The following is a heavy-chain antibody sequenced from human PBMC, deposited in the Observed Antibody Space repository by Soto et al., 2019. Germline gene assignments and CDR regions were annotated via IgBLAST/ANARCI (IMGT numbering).Heavy chain of an antibody. CDR3: VRTPASGTLDP. Sequence: SQTLSLTCAISGASVLRNIAVWNWIRKSPSRGLEWLGRTYYRSKWQNDYAVSVKSRITINPDTSKNQFSLQLNSVTPDDTAVYYCVRTPASGTLDPWGQGTQVTVSS. J-gene: IGHJ5*02. CDR2: TYYRSKWQN. D-gene: IGHD6-13*01. CDR1: GASVLRNIAV. V-gene: IGHV6-1*01.